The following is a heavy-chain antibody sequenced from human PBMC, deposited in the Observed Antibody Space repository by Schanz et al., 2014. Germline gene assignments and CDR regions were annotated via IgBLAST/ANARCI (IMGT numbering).Heavy chain of an antibody. CDR2: IKQDESER. CDR3: AKELRPGTERPRGNFDY. D-gene: IGHD6-13*01. J-gene: IGHJ4*02. CDR1: GFTFSTYW. V-gene: IGHV3-7*04. Sequence: EVQLLESGGALEQPGGSLRLSCAASGFTFSTYWMSWVRQAPGKGLEWVANIKQDESERSYVDSVKGRFTISRDNAKISLYLQMNSLRAEDTAVYYCAKELRPGTERPRGNFDYWGQGTLVTVSS.